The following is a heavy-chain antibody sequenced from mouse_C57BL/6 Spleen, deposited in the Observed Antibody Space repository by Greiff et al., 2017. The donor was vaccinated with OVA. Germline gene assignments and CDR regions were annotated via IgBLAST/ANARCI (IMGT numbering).Heavy chain of an antibody. J-gene: IGHJ1*03. V-gene: IGHV1-72*01. CDR1: GYTFTSYW. D-gene: IGHD1-1*01. CDR2: IDPNSGGT. Sequence: VQLQQPGAELVKPGASVKLSCKASGYTFTSYWMHWVKQRPGRGLEWIGRIDPNSGGTKYNEKFKSKATLTVDKPSSTAYMQLSSLTSEDSAVYYCARMEAITTVVDWYFDVWGTGTTVTVSS. CDR3: ARMEAITTVVDWYFDV.